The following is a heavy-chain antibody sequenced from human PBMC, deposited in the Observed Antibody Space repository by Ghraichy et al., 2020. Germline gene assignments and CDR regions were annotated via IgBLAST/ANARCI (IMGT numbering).Heavy chain of an antibody. CDR2: IYTSGST. D-gene: IGHD3-22*01. J-gene: IGHJ5*02. CDR3: ARQVDSSGYVNWFDP. Sequence: SQTLSLTCTVSGGSISSYYLSWIRQPAGKELEWIGRIYTSGSTDYNPSLKSRVTMSVDTSRNQFSLKLSSVTAADTAVYYCARQVDSSGYVNWFDPWGQGTLVTVSS. V-gene: IGHV4-4*07. CDR1: GGSISSYY.